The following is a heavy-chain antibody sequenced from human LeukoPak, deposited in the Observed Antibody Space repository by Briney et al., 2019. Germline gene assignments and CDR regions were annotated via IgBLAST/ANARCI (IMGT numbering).Heavy chain of an antibody. Sequence: PGGSLRLSCAGSGLTLSSYAMSWVRQAPGKGLEWVSGISGGNTYYADSVKGRFTISRDNSKNTLYLQMNSLRAEDTAVYYCARDSEWGLLRSDYWGQGTLVTVSS. CDR1: GLTLSSYA. CDR2: ISGGNT. V-gene: IGHV3-23*01. J-gene: IGHJ4*02. CDR3: ARDSEWGLLRSDY. D-gene: IGHD1-26*01.